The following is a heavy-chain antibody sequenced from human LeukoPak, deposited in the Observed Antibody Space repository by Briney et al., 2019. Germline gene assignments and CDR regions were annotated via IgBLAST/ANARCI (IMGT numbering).Heavy chain of an antibody. V-gene: IGHV1-69*04. D-gene: IGHD3-22*01. CDR1: GGTFSSYT. J-gene: IGHJ3*02. CDR2: IIAILGIA. CDR3: ARDRVDYYYDSSGGAAFDI. Sequence: EASVKVSCKASGGTFSSYTISWVRQAPGQGLEWMGRIIAILGIANYAQKFQGRVTITADKSTSTAYMELSSLRSEDTAVYYCARDRVDYYYDSSGGAAFDIWGQGTMVTVSS.